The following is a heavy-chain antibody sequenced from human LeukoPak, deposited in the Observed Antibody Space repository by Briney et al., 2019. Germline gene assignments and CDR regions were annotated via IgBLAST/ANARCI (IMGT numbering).Heavy chain of an antibody. CDR3: AKDPSSSSPSFWFDP. CDR1: GFTFSSYA. V-gene: IGHV3-23*01. J-gene: IGHJ5*02. Sequence: GGSLRLSCAASGFTFSSYAMSWVRQASGKGLEWVSAISGSGGSTYYADSVKGRFTISRDNSKSTLYLQMSSLRAEDTALYYCAKDPSSSSPSFWFDPWGQGTLVTVSS. CDR2: ISGSGGST. D-gene: IGHD6-13*01.